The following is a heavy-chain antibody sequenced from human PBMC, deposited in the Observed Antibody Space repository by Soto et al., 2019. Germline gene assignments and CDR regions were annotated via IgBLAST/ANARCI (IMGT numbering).Heavy chain of an antibody. CDR1: GYTFTSYG. CDR3: ARAPGYYDSSGYRYFDL. D-gene: IGHD3-22*01. J-gene: IGHJ2*01. Sequence: QVQLVQSGAEVKKPGASVKVSCKASGYTFTSYGISWVRQAPGQGLEWMGWISAYNGNTNYAQKLQGRVTMTTDTSTSTAYMELRSLRSDDTAVYYRARAPGYYDSSGYRYFDLWGRGTLVTVSS. CDR2: ISAYNGNT. V-gene: IGHV1-18*01.